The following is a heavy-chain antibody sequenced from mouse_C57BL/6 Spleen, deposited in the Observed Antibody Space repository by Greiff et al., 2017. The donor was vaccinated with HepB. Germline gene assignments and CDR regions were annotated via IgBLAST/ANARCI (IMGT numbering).Heavy chain of an antibody. Sequence: QVQLQQPGAELVMPGASVKLSCKASGYTFTSYWMHWVKQRPGQGLEWIGEIDPSDSYTNYNQKFKGNSTLTVDKSASTAYMQLSSLTSEDSAVYYCARDYYGSSLLAYWGQGTLVTVSA. CDR1: GYTFTSYW. CDR3: ARDYYGSSLLAY. CDR2: IDPSDSYT. V-gene: IGHV1-69*01. J-gene: IGHJ3*01. D-gene: IGHD1-1*01.